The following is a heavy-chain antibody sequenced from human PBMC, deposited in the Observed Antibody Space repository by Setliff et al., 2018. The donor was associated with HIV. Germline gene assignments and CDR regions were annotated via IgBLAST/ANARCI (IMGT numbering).Heavy chain of an antibody. CDR1: GASISNSNSY. V-gene: IGHV4-39*07. Sequence: PSETLSLTCTVYGASISNSNSYWGWIRQPPGKRLEWIGSIYHSGSTYYNPSLKSRVTISLDTSKNQFSLKLSSVTAADTAVYYCARAHAPIVVVVAATVGWFDPWGQGTLVTVSS. CDR2: IYHSGST. J-gene: IGHJ5*02. D-gene: IGHD2-15*01. CDR3: ARAHAPIVVVVAATVGWFDP.